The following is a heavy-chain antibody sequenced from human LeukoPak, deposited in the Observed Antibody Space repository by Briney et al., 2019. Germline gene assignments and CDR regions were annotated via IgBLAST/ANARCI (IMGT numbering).Heavy chain of an antibody. D-gene: IGHD1-20*01. CDR2: IYYSGST. CDR1: GGSISSSSYY. CDR3: ARDRSSITGTTLGFDP. Sequence: SETLSLTCTVSGGSISSSSYYWGWIRQPPGKGLEWIGSIYYSGSTYYNPSLKSRVTISVDTSKNQFSLKLSSVTAADTAVYYCARDRSSITGTTLGFDPWGQGTLVTVSS. V-gene: IGHV4-39*07. J-gene: IGHJ5*02.